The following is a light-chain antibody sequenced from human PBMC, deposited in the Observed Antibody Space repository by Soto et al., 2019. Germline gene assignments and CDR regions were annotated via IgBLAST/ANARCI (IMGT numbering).Light chain of an antibody. J-gene: IGKJ4*01. CDR3: QQYGTSPLT. CDR2: GAS. Sequence: EIVLTQSPGTLSLSPGERATLSCRASQSVSSNYLAWYQHRPGQGPRLLIYGASSRATGIPDRFGGSGSGTDFTLTISRLEPEDFAVYYCQQYGTSPLTFGGGTKVAIK. CDR1: QSVSSNY. V-gene: IGKV3-20*01.